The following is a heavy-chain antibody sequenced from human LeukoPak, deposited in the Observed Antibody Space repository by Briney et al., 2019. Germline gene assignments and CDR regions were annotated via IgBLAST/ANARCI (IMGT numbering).Heavy chain of an antibody. CDR3: ARGPSISMVRGGQWYYYMDV. D-gene: IGHD3-10*01. V-gene: IGHV1-46*01. CDR2: INPSGGST. Sequence: ASVKVSCKASGYTFTSYYMHWVRQAPGQGLEWMGIINPSGGSTNYAQKFQGRVTMTRDTSTNTVYMELSSLRSEDTAVYYCARGPSISMVRGGQWYYYMDVWGKGTTVTISS. CDR1: GYTFTSYY. J-gene: IGHJ6*03.